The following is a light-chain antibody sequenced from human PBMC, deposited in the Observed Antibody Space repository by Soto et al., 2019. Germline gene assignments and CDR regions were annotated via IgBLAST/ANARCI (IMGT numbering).Light chain of an antibody. CDR3: ETWDSNTV. V-gene: IGLV4-60*02. CDR2: LEGSGSY. CDR1: SGHSSYI. Sequence: QSVLTQSSSASASLGSSVKLTSTLSSGHSSYIIAWHQQQPGKAPRYLMKLEGSGSYNKGSGVPDRFSGSSSGADRYLTISNLQFEDEADYYCETWDSNTVFGGGTKLTVL. J-gene: IGLJ2*01.